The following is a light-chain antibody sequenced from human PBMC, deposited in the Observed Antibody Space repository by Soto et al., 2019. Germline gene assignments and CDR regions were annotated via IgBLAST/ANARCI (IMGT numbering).Light chain of an antibody. V-gene: IGKV1-9*01. CDR2: AAS. J-gene: IGKJ4*01. CDR1: QGISSY. Sequence: DIQLTQSPSFVSASVGVRVTITCRASQGISSYLAWYQQKPGKAPKLLIYAASNLQSGVPSSFSVRGSGIAFTLKISSQQPQDFQPYCRQHPNSFGGGTKVEFK. CDR3: QHPNS.